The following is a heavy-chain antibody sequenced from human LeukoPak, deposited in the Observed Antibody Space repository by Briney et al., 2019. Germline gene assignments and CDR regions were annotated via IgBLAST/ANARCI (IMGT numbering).Heavy chain of an antibody. J-gene: IGHJ3*02. CDR1: GYTLTELS. D-gene: IGHD5-12*01. CDR2: FDPEDGET. Sequence: ASVKVSCKVSGYTLTELSMHWVRQAPGKGLEWMGGFDPEDGETIYAQKFQGRVTMTEDTSTDTAYMELSSLRSEDTAVYYCATDRSVDAWRDGNAFDIWGQGTMVTVSS. V-gene: IGHV1-24*01. CDR3: ATDRSVDAWRDGNAFDI.